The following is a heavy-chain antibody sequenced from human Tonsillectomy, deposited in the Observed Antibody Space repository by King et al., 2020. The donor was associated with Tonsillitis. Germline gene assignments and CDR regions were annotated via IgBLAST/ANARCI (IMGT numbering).Heavy chain of an antibody. J-gene: IGHJ4*02. D-gene: IGHD3-22*01. V-gene: IGHV1-69*06. CDR1: GGTFSSYA. CDR2: VIPIFGTA. Sequence: GQLVQSGAEVKKPGSSVKVSCKASGGTFSSYAISWVRQAPGQGLEWMGGVIPIFGTANYAQKFQGRVTITADKSSSTAYMELSSLRSEDTAWYYCATPIVGHFYVSRRFGSWGQGTLVTVSS. CDR3: ATPIVGHFYVSRRFGS.